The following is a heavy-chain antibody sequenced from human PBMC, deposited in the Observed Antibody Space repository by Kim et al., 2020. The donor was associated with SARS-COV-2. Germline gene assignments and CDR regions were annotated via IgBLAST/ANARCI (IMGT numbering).Heavy chain of an antibody. D-gene: IGHD2-15*01. V-gene: IGHV4-34*01. CDR2: INHSGST. Sequence: SETLSLTCAVYGGSFSGYYWSWIRQPPGKGLEWIGEINHSGSTNYNPSLKSRVTISVDTSKNQFSLKLSSVTAADTAVYYCARWGYCSGGSCFGETFDWGQGTLVTVSS. CDR3: ARWGYCSGGSCFGETFD. J-gene: IGHJ4*02. CDR1: GGSFSGYY.